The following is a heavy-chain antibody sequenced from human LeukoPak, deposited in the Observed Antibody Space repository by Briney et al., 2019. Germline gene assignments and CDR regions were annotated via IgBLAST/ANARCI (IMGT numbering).Heavy chain of an antibody. CDR3: ARGPYSYDSSGAFDI. D-gene: IGHD3-22*01. V-gene: IGHV4-4*02. CDR1: GGSISSSNW. Sequence: PSETLSLTCAVSGGSISSSNWWSWVRQPPGKGLEWIGEIYHSGSTNYNPSLKSRVTISVDKSKNQFSLKLSSVTAADTAVYFCARGPYSYDSSGAFDIWGQGTMVTVSS. CDR2: IYHSGST. J-gene: IGHJ3*02.